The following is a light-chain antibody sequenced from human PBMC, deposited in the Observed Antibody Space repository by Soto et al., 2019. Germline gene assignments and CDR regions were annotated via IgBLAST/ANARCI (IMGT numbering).Light chain of an antibody. Sequence: EIVLTQSPGTLSLSPGERATLSCRASQSVSRSFLAWYQQKPGQAPRPLIYGASNRASGIPDRFSGSGSGTDFTLTISRLEPEDFAVYYCQQYDRAPDTFGQGTKLEIK. CDR3: QQYDRAPDT. V-gene: IGKV3-20*01. J-gene: IGKJ2*01. CDR2: GAS. CDR1: QSVSRSF.